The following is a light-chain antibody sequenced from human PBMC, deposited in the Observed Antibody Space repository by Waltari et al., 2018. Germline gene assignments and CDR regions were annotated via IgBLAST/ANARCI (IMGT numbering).Light chain of an antibody. Sequence: QSALTQPPSASGSPGQSVTISCTGTGSDVGCHETVSWYQQHPGKVPKLMIYEDTQRPSGVPDRFSVSKSGNTASLTVSGLQVEDEADYYCSSYAGNNILVFGGGTKLTVL. J-gene: IGLJ2*01. CDR3: SSYAGNNILV. CDR1: GSDVGCHET. V-gene: IGLV2-8*01. CDR2: EDT.